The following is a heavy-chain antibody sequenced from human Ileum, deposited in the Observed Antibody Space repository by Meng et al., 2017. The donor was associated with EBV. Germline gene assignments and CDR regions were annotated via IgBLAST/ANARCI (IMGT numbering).Heavy chain of an antibody. CDR1: GYIFTSDA. CDR2: INTNTGKP. CDR3: ARGSNWFDR. V-gene: IGHV7-4-1*02. J-gene: IGHJ5*02. Sequence: QVQLGQSGSELRKPGAAAKVSCKASGYIFTSDAINWVRQTPGHGLEWMGWINTNTGKPMYAQGLTGRFVFSLDNSINTAYLQINSLQSDDTAVYYCARGSNWFDRWGQGTLVTVSS.